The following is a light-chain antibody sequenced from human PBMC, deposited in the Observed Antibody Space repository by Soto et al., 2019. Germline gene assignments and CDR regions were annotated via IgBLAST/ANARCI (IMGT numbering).Light chain of an antibody. CDR1: SSDVGGYNF. J-gene: IGLJ1*01. CDR2: EVT. CDR3: SSYTASNILEV. Sequence: QAVVTQPASVSGSPGQSITISCTGTSSDVGGYNFVSWYQQHPDKAPKLIIYEVTHRPSGVSNRFSGSKSGNTASLTISGLQAEDEADYYCSSYTASNILEVFGTGTKLTVL. V-gene: IGLV2-14*01.